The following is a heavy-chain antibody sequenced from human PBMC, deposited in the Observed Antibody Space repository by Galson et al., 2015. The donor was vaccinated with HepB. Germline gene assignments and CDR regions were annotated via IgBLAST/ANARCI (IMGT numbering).Heavy chain of an antibody. D-gene: IGHD5-12*01. J-gene: IGHJ6*02. CDR1: GFTFSNAW. CDR2: IKSKTDGGTT. CDR3: TTGVDIVATTLNYYYYGMDV. V-gene: IGHV3-15*07. Sequence: SLRLSCAASGFTFSNAWMNWVRQAPGKGLEWVGRIKSKTDGGTTDYAAPVKGRFTISRDDSKNTLYLQMNSLKTEDTAVYYCTTGVDIVATTLNYYYYGMDVWGQGTTVTVSS.